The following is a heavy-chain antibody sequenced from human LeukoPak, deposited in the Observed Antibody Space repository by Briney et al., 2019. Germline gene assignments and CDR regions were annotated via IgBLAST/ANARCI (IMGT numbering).Heavy chain of an antibody. V-gene: IGHV1-69*01. CDR1: GGTFSSYA. D-gene: IGHD2-15*01. J-gene: IGHJ6*03. Sequence: GSSVRVSCKASGGTFSSYAISWVRQAPGQGLEWMGGIIPIFGTASYAQKFQGRVTITADESTSTAYMELRSLRSDDTAVYYCARDKVAPGYYYYMDVWGKGTTVTVSS. CDR3: ARDKVAPGYYYYMDV. CDR2: IIPIFGTA.